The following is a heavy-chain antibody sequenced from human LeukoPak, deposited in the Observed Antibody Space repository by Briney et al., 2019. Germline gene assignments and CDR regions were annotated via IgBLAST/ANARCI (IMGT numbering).Heavy chain of an antibody. CDR3: ARHYYDTSGYYPWYFDN. J-gene: IGHJ4*02. Sequence: PSETLSLTCTVSGASFSSTSYYWGWIRQPPGKGLEWIGSIYYSGNTYYNQSLRSRVTISVDTSKNQFSLKLTSVTAADTAVYYCARHYYDTSGYYPWYFDNWGQGTLVTVSS. D-gene: IGHD3-22*01. CDR2: IYYSGNT. V-gene: IGHV4-39*01. CDR1: GASFSSTSYY.